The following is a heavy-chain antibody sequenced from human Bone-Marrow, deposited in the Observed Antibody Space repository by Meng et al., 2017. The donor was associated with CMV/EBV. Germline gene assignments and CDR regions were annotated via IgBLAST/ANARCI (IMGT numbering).Heavy chain of an antibody. J-gene: IGHJ6*02. CDR1: GFTFSSYD. D-gene: IGHD3-10*01. CDR3: ARDSGDHTALWGMDV. Sequence: GESLKISCAACGFTFSSYDMHWVRQATGKGLEWVSAIGTAGDTYYPGSVKGQFTISRDNSKNTLYLQMNSLRAEDTAVYYCARDSGDHTALWGMDVWGQGTTVTVSS. CDR2: IGTAGDT. V-gene: IGHV3-13*03.